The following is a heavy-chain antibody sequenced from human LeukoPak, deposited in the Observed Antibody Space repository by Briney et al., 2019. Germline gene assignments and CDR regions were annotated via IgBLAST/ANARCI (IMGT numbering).Heavy chain of an antibody. CDR3: ARGPGITGTAPGLDV. J-gene: IGHJ6*02. Sequence: ASVEVSFKASGYPFTTYATHWVRPAPGQRLEWMGWINAGNGYTKSSQRFQGRVTFTRDTSASTAYMELSSLRSEDTAVYYCARGPGITGTAPGLDVWGQGTTVTVSS. D-gene: IGHD1-7*01. V-gene: IGHV1-3*01. CDR2: INAGNGYT. CDR1: GYPFTTYA.